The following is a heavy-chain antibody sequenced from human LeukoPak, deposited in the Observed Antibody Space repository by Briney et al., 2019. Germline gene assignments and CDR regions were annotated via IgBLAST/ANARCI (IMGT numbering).Heavy chain of an antibody. Sequence: GGSLRLSCVASGFTFSRFGMNWVRQAPGKGLEWISYISSSSSAIYYADSVKGRFTISRDNGKNSLYLQMNSLRDEDTAVYYCAQKGGTDHWGQGTLVTVS. V-gene: IGHV3-48*02. CDR1: GFTFSRFG. CDR2: ISSSSSAI. D-gene: IGHD2-15*01. CDR3: AQKGGTDH. J-gene: IGHJ4*02.